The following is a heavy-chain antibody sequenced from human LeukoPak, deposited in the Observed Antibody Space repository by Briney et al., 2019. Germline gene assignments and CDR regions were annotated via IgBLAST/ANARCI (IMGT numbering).Heavy chain of an antibody. CDR2: ISSSGSTI. V-gene: IGHV3-48*04. D-gene: IGHD5-12*01. J-gene: IGHJ4*02. Sequence: GGSLRLSCAASGFTFSSYSMSWVRQAPGKGLEWVSHISSSGSTIYYADSVKGRFTISRDNAKNSLYLQMDSLRAEDTAVYYCARDRSGYSGYAFFDYWGQGTLVTVSS. CDR1: GFTFSSYS. CDR3: ARDRSGYSGYAFFDY.